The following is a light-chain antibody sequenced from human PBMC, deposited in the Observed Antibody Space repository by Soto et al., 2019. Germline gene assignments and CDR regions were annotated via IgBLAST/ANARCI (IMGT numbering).Light chain of an antibody. Sequence: SYDLTQPTSVSWAPGQTASVTCVGNNIGRKSVHWYQQKPGQAPVLVVYDDSDRPSGIPERFSGSNSGNTATLTISRVEAGDEADYYCQVWDSSSDSLHVFGTGTKVTVL. CDR1: NIGRKS. J-gene: IGLJ1*01. CDR3: QVWDSSSDSLHV. CDR2: DDS. V-gene: IGLV3-21*02.